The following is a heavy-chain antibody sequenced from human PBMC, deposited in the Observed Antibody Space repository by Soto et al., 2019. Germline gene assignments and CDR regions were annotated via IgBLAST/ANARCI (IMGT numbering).Heavy chain of an antibody. V-gene: IGHV1-18*04. CDR3: ARDYGVTYYDFWSGYLSGMDV. CDR1: GYTFTSYG. D-gene: IGHD3-3*01. CDR2: ISAYNGNT. J-gene: IGHJ6*02. Sequence: ASVKVSCKASGYTFTSYGISWVRQAPGQGLEWMGWISAYNGNTNYAQKLQGRVTMTTDTSTSTAYMELRSLRSDDTAVYYCARDYGVTYYDFWSGYLSGMDVWGQGTTVTVSS.